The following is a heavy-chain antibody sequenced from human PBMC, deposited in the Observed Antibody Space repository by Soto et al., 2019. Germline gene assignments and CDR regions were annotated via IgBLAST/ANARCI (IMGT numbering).Heavy chain of an antibody. CDR3: ARDTGDGTFDF. D-gene: IGHD7-27*01. J-gene: IGHJ4*02. CDR2: INVGYGNT. V-gene: IGHV1-3*01. Sequence: GASVKVSCKASGYTFSSYAMHWVRQAPGQRLEWMGWINVGYGNTKSSQKFQDRVTISRDTSASTAYMELTSLRSEDTAVYYCARDTGDGTFDFWGQGTLVTVSS. CDR1: GYTFSSYA.